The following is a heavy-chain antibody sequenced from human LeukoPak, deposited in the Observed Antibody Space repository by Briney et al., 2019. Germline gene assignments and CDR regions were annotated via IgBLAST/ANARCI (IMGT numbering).Heavy chain of an antibody. J-gene: IGHJ4*02. CDR1: GFTFSSYA. CDR3: AREFCTNGVCSRRFDY. D-gene: IGHD2-8*01. V-gene: IGHV3-21*01. Sequence: GGSLRLSCAASGFTFSSYAMNWVRQAPGKGLEWVSSICSSSYIYYADSVKGRFTISRDNAKNSLYLQMNSLRAEDTAAYYCAREFCTNGVCSRRFDYWGQGTLVTVSS. CDR2: ICSSSYI.